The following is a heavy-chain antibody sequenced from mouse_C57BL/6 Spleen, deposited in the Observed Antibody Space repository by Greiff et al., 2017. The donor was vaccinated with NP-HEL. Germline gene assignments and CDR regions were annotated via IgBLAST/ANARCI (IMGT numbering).Heavy chain of an antibody. D-gene: IGHD1-1*01. CDR2: IDPSDSYT. Sequence: QVQLQQPGAELVRPGTSVKLSCKASGYTFTSYWMHWVKQRPGQGLEWIGVIDPSDSYTNYNQKFKGKATLTVDKSSSTAYMQLSSLTSEDSAVYYCARGLGGSSYGNAMDYWGQGTSVTVSS. CDR1: GYTFTSYW. CDR3: ARGLGGSSYGNAMDY. V-gene: IGHV1-59*01. J-gene: IGHJ4*01.